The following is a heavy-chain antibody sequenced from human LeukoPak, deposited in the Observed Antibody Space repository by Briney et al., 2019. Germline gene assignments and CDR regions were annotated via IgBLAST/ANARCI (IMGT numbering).Heavy chain of an antibody. CDR3: ARDGSSITIFGVVTQTYYYYGMDV. V-gene: IGHV1-18*01. D-gene: IGHD3-3*01. J-gene: IGHJ6*02. CDR2: ISAYNGNT. Sequence: GASVKVSCKASGYTFTSYGISWVRQAPGQGLEWMGWISAYNGNTNYAQKLQGRVTMTTDTSTSTAYMELRSLRSDDTAVYYCARDGSSITIFGVVTQTYYYYGMDVWGQGTTVTVSS. CDR1: GYTFTSYG.